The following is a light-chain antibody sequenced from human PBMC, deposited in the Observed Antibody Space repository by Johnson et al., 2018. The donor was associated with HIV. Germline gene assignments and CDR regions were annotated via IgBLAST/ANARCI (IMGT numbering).Light chain of an antibody. J-gene: IGLJ1*01. Sequence: QSVLTQPPSVSAAPGQKVTISCSGSSSNIGNNYVSWYQQLPGTAPKLLIYDNNKRPSVIPDRFSGSKSGTSASLAISGLQAEDEAYYYCAAWDDSLNGRVFGTGTKVTVL. V-gene: IGLV1-51*01. CDR1: SSNIGNNY. CDR2: DNN. CDR3: AAWDDSLNGRV.